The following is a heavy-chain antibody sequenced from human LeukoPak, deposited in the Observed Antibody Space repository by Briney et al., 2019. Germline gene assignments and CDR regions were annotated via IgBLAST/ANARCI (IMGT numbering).Heavy chain of an antibody. CDR2: FDPEDGET. CDR3: ATEHIAAAAPTIDGDYQRRYFDY. CDR1: GYTLTELS. D-gene: IGHD6-13*01. V-gene: IGHV1-24*01. Sequence: GASVKVSCKVSGYTLTELSMHWVRQAPGKGLEWMGGFDPEDGETIYAQKFQGRVTMTEDTSTDTAYMELSSLRFEDKAVYYCATEHIAAAAPTIDGDYQRRYFDYWGQGTLVTVSS. J-gene: IGHJ4*02.